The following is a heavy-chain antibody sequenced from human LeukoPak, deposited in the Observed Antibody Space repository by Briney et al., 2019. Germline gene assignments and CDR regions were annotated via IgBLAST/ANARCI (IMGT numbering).Heavy chain of an antibody. Sequence: PGGSLRLSCAASGFTFSSYDMPWVRHATGKGLEWVSAIGTAGDTYYPGSVKGRFTISRENAKNSLYLQMNSLRAEDTAVYYCARTPNYYDSSGYPYYFDYWGQGTLVTVSS. CDR3: ARTPNYYDSSGYPYYFDY. V-gene: IGHV3-13*01. J-gene: IGHJ4*02. D-gene: IGHD3-22*01. CDR2: IGTAGDT. CDR1: GFTFSSYD.